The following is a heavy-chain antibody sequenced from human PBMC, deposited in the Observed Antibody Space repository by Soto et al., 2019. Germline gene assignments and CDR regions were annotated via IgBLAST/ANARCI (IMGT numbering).Heavy chain of an antibody. Sequence: QVQLVEFGGGVVQPGRSLRLSCAASGFTFSNYGMHWVRQAPGKGLEWVAVISYDGSNKYYADSVKGRFTISRDNSKNTLYLQMNSLRAEDTAVYYCAKSKLHYFDYWGQGTLVTVSS. CDR1: GFTFSNYG. V-gene: IGHV3-30*18. CDR2: ISYDGSNK. J-gene: IGHJ4*02. D-gene: IGHD2-15*01. CDR3: AKSKLHYFDY.